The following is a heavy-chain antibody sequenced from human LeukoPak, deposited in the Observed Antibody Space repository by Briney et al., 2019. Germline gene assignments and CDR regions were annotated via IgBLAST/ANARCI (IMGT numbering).Heavy chain of an antibody. Sequence: ASVKVSCKASGYSFTYYAISWVRQAPGQGLEWMGWISTYNGDTRYARKFEGRVTLTTDTSTTTGYMEMGSLTSDDTAVYYCARXPSNTGGWNPYFDYWGQGTLVTVSS. CDR2: ISTYNGDT. CDR1: GYSFTYYA. J-gene: IGHJ4*02. V-gene: IGHV1-18*01. CDR3: ARXPSNTGGWNPYFDY. D-gene: IGHD6-19*01.